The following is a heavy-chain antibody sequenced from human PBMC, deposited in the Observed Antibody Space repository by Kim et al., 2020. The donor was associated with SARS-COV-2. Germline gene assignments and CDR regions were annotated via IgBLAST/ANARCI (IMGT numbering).Heavy chain of an antibody. J-gene: IGHJ6*02. CDR3: ARHLDESMYYYYGMDV. D-gene: IGHD2-21*01. CDR1: GYSFTSYW. Sequence: GESLKISCKGSGYSFTSYWIGWVRQMPGKGLEWMGIIYPGDSDTRYSPSFQGQVTISADKSISTAYLQWSSLKASDTAMYYCARHLDESMYYYYGMDVWGQGTTVTVSS. V-gene: IGHV5-51*01. CDR2: IYPGDSDT.